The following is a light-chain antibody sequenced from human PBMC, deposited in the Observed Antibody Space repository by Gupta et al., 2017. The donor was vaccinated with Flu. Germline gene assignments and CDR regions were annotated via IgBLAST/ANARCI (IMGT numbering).Light chain of an antibody. Sequence: VMSSCSGSSSNIGSNVVSWYQQLPETAPKLLIYNDNQRPSGIPDRFSGSKSGTSASLAIRGLQSEDEADYYCAAWDVSLNGLWVIGGGTKLTVL. CDR3: AAWDVSLNGLWV. CDR2: NDN. CDR1: SSNIGSNV. V-gene: IGLV1-44*01. J-gene: IGLJ3*02.